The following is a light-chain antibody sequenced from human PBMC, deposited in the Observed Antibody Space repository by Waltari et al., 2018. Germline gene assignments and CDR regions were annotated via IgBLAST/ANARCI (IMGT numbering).Light chain of an antibody. CDR1: SSDVGGYNY. V-gene: IGLV2-11*01. J-gene: IGLJ2*01. CDR3: CSYAGSYTFVV. CDR2: DVS. Sequence: QSALTQPRSVSGSPGQSVTISCTGTSSDVGGYNYVSWYQQHPGKAPKLMIYDVSKRASVVPDRFSSSTSGNPASLTISGLQAEDEADYYCCSYAGSYTFVVFGGGTKLTVL.